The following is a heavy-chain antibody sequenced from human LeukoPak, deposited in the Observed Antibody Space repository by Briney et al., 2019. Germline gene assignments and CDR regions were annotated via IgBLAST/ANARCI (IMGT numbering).Heavy chain of an antibody. V-gene: IGHV4-34*01. CDR1: GGSFSGYY. Sequence: SETLSLTCAVYGGSFSGYYWSWIRPPPGKGLEWSGEINNSGSTNYNPSLKSRVTISVDTSKSQFSLKLSSVTAADTAVYYCARGYGSGSYYKKSPVGLHYFDYWGQGTLVTVSS. CDR3: ARGYGSGSYYKKSPVGLHYFDY. J-gene: IGHJ4*02. CDR2: INNSGST. D-gene: IGHD3-10*01.